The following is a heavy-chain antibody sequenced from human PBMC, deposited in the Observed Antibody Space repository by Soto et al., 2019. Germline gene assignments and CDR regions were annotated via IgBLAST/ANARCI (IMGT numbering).Heavy chain of an antibody. CDR1: GYSFTTFG. CDR3: ALLSAVNGLDYFDY. D-gene: IGHD3-22*01. Sequence: GASVRVSCKTSGYSFTTFGVSWVRQAPGQGLQWMGWISPNSGSTKYAENFQVRLTMSTDTSTTTAYIELRSLRSDDTAVYYCALLSAVNGLDYFDYWGPGTLVTVSS. CDR2: ISPNSGST. J-gene: IGHJ4*02. V-gene: IGHV1-18*01.